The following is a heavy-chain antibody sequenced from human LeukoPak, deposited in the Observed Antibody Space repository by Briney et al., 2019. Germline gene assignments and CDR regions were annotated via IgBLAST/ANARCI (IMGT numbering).Heavy chain of an antibody. CDR3: ATGGRSGMAFDF. Sequence: GGSLTLSCSFSGLIASSNYMAWVRQPPGKGLQWISFIYGGGNTLYANSVMGRFSISRDNSKTTLYLQMNSLRAEDTAVYYCATGGRSGMAFDFWGQGTLVTVSS. D-gene: IGHD5-24*01. J-gene: IGHJ4*02. CDR2: IYGGGNT. CDR1: GLIASSNY. V-gene: IGHV3-53*01.